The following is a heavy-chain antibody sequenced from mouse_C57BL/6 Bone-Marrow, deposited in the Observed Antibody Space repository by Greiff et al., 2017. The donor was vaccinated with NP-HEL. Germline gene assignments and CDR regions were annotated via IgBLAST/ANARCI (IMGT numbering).Heavy chain of an antibody. D-gene: IGHD1-1*01. V-gene: IGHV3-6*01. Sequence: EVQRVESGPGLVKPSQSLSLTCSVTGYSITSGYYWNWIRQFPGNKLEWMGYISYDGSNNYNPSLKNRISITRDTSKNQFFLKLNSVTTEDTATYYCARGKSITTVVAPYYFDYWGQGTTLTVSS. CDR3: ARGKSITTVVAPYYFDY. J-gene: IGHJ2*01. CDR1: GYSITSGYY. CDR2: ISYDGSN.